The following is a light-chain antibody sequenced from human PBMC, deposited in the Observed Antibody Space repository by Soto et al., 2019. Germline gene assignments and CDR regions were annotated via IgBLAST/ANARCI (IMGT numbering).Light chain of an antibody. J-gene: IGKJ1*01. CDR2: DAS. V-gene: IGKV1-5*01. CDR3: QQYNNWRGT. Sequence: DIQMTQSPSTLSASVGDRVTVTCRASQSISSLLAWYQQKPGKAPKLLIYDASSLESGVPSRFSGSGSGTEFTLTISSLQSEDFAVYYCQQYNNWRGTFGQGTKVDI. CDR1: QSISSL.